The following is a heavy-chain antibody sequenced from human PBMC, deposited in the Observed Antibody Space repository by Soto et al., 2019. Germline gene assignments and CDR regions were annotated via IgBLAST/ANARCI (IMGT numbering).Heavy chain of an antibody. J-gene: IGHJ4*02. Sequence: SETLSLTCTVSGGSISSSSYYWGWIRQPPGKGLEWIGSIYYSGSTYYNPSLKSRVTISVDTSKNQFSLKLSSVTAADTAVYYCARLTMVRGVKYYFDYWGQGTLVTVSS. CDR1: GGSISSSSYY. V-gene: IGHV4-39*01. CDR2: IYYSGST. D-gene: IGHD3-10*01. CDR3: ARLTMVRGVKYYFDY.